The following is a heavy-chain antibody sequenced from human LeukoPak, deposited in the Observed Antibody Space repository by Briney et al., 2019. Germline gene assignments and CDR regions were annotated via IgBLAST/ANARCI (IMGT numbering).Heavy chain of an antibody. CDR1: GGSVSNYY. V-gene: IGHV4-59*02. CDR3: AREVGGNYQYFDF. J-gene: IGHJ4*02. D-gene: IGHD1-26*01. CDR2: IYYSGST. Sequence: SETLSLTCTVSGGSVSNYYWSWIRQPPGKGLEWIGYIYYSGSTNYSPSLKSRVTISVDTSKNQFSLKLSSVTAADTAVYYCAREVGGNYQYFDFWGQGTLVTVSS.